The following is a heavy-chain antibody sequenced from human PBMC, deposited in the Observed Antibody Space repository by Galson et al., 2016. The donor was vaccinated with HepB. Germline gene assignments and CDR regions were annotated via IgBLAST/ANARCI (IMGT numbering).Heavy chain of an antibody. D-gene: IGHD3-10*01. V-gene: IGHV1-3*01. Sequence: SVKVSCKASGYTLTSYAMQWVRQAPGQRLEWMEWINAGNGNTKHSQKFQGRVTITRDTSATTAYMELSSLRSEDTALYYCARGMPLIPMVRGFNWFDPWGQGTLVTVSS. CDR3: ARGMPLIPMVRGFNWFDP. J-gene: IGHJ5*02. CDR2: INAGNGNT. CDR1: GYTLTSYA.